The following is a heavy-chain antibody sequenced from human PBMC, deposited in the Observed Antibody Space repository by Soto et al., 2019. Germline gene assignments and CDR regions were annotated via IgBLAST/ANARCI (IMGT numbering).Heavy chain of an antibody. J-gene: IGHJ4*02. CDR3: ARDMEGSIDY. CDR1: NGSVSFYY. Sequence: SETLSITCTVSNGSVSFYYWSWIRQPAGKGLEWIGRIYTGGSTNYNPSLKSRVTMSMDTSKNQFSLKLSSVTAADTAVYYCARDMEGSIDYWGQGTLVTVSS. D-gene: IGHD3-10*01. CDR2: IYTGGST. V-gene: IGHV4-4*07.